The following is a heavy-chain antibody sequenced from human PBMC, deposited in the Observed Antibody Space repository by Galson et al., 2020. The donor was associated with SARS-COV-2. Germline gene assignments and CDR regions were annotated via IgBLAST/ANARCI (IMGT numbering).Heavy chain of an antibody. V-gene: IGHV4-34*01. Sequence: SETLSLTCAVYGGSFSGYYWSWIRQPPGKGLEWIGEINHSASTNYNPSLKSRVTISVDTSKNQFSLKLSSVTAAGTAVYYCARAQTGYSSSWYRFFDYWGQGPLVTVSS. D-gene: IGHD6-13*01. CDR3: ARAQTGYSSSWYRFFDY. J-gene: IGHJ4*02. CDR1: GGSFSGYY. CDR2: INHSAST.